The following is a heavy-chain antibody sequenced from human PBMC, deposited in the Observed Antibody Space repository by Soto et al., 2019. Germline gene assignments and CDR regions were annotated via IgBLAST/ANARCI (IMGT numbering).Heavy chain of an antibody. J-gene: IGHJ4*02. V-gene: IGHV4-59*01. CDR2: IYYSGST. CDR3: ARGGWKLFDY. D-gene: IGHD6-19*01. Sequence: PSETLSLTFTVSGGSISSYYWSWIRQPPGKGLEWIGYIYYSGSTNYNPSLKSRVTISVDTSKNQFSLKLSSVTAADTAVYYCARGGWKLFDYWGQGTLVTVSS. CDR1: GGSISSYY.